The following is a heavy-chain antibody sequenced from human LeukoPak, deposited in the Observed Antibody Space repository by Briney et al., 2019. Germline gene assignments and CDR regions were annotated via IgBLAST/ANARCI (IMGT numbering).Heavy chain of an antibody. CDR2: MYWDDDM. D-gene: IGHD4-17*01. Sequence: SGPTLVNPTQTLTLTCSFSGFSLSTSGLGVAWIRQPPGKALEWLALMYWDDDMRYSPSLNNRLTLTKDTSKNQLVLTITNADPVDTATYYCARLMSTVTTGYFDYWGQGILVAVSS. J-gene: IGHJ4*02. V-gene: IGHV2-5*02. CDR3: ARLMSTVTTGYFDY. CDR1: GFSLSTSGLG.